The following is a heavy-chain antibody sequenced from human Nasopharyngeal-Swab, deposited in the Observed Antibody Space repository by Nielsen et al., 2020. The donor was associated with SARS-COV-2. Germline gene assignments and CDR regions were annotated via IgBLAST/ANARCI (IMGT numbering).Heavy chain of an antibody. CDR1: GFTFSSYA. CDR2: IYSGGSST. J-gene: IGHJ6*02. CDR3: AKDGTLLGYYYYGMDV. V-gene: IGHV3-23*03. D-gene: IGHD2-8*02. Sequence: GESLKISCAASGFTFSSYAMSWVRQAPGKGLEWVSVIYSGGSSTYYADSVKGRSTISRDNSKNTLYLQMNSLRAEDTAVYYCAKDGTLLGYYYYGMDVWGQGTTVTVSS.